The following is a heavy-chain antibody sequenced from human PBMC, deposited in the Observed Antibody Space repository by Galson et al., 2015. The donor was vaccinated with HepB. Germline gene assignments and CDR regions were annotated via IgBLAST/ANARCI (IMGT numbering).Heavy chain of an antibody. Sequence: SVKVPCKASGYTFTSYGISWVRQAPGQGLEWMGWISAYNGNTNYAQKLQGRVTMTTDTSTSTAYMELRSLRSDDTAMYYCARHGDQGEMGYSGYDKVYYYYGMDVWSQGTTVTVSS. CDR1: GYTFTSYG. CDR2: ISAYNGNT. CDR3: ARHGDQGEMGYSGYDKVYYYYGMDV. V-gene: IGHV1-18*04. J-gene: IGHJ6*02. D-gene: IGHD5-12*01.